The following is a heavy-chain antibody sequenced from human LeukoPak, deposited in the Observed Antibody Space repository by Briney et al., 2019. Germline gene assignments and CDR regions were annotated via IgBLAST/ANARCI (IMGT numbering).Heavy chain of an antibody. Sequence: PETLSLTCTVSGYSISSGYYWGWIRPPPGKGLEWIGSIYHSGSTYYNPSLKSRLTISADTSKNHFSPKLSSVTAPGPAVSYCARAGFSNYLGYWGQGTLVTVSS. V-gene: IGHV4-38-2*02. J-gene: IGHJ4*02. CDR3: ARAGFSNYLGY. D-gene: IGHD3-10*01. CDR2: IYHSGST. CDR1: GYSISSGYY.